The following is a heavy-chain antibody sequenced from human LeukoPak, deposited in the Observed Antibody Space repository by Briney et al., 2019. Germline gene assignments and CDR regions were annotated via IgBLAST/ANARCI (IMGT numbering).Heavy chain of an antibody. CDR1: GYTFTSYA. V-gene: IGHV1-3*01. Sequence: ASVKVSCKASGYTFTSYAMHWVRQAPGQRLEWMGWINAGNGNTKYSQKFQGRVTITRDTSASTAYMELSSLRSDDTAVHYCARGTYYYGMDVWGKGTTVTVSS. CDR2: INAGNGNT. CDR3: ARGTYYYGMDV. J-gene: IGHJ6*04.